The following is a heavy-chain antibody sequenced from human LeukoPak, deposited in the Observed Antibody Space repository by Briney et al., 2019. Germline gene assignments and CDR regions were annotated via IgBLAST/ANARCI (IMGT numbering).Heavy chain of an antibody. CDR1: GGSFTNYW. D-gene: IGHD3-10*01. V-gene: IGHV5-51*01. CDR2: IYPGDSDT. Sequence: GESLKISCKGSGGSFTNYWIGRVRQMPGKGLEWMGIIYPGDSDTRYSPSFQGQVTISADKSISTAYLQWSSQKASDSAMYYCARRALRGEYFQHWGQGTLVTVSS. J-gene: IGHJ1*01. CDR3: ARRALRGEYFQH.